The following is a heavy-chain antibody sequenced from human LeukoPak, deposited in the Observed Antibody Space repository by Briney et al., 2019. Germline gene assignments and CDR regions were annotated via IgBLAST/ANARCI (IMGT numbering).Heavy chain of an antibody. J-gene: IGHJ4*02. V-gene: IGHV3-23*01. CDR1: GFTSSSYA. CDR2: ITSSGGST. Sequence: DPGGSLRLSCAASGFTSSSYAMSWVRQAPGKGLEWVSAITSSGGSTYYVDSVKGRFTISRDNSKNTLYLQVNSLRAEDTAVYYCAKRYYYDNSGLWDSWGQGTLVTVSS. CDR3: AKRYYYDNSGLWDS. D-gene: IGHD3-22*01.